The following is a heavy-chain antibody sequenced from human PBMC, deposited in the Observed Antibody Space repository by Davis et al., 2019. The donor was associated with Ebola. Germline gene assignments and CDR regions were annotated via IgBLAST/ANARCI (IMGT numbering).Heavy chain of an antibody. V-gene: IGHV1-3*01. CDR3: ARPQFYKDYYFDY. J-gene: IGHJ4*02. CDR2: INAGNGNT. Sequence: AASVKVSCKASGGTFSSYAISWVRQAPGQGLEWMGWINAGNGNTKYSQKFQGRVTITRDTSASTAYMELSSLRSEDTAVYYCARPQFYKDYYFDYWGQGTLVTVSS. D-gene: IGHD5-24*01. CDR1: GGTFSSYA.